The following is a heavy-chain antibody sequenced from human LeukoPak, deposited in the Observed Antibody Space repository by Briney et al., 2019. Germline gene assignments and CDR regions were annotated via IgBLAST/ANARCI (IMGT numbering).Heavy chain of an antibody. CDR1: GYTLTELS. V-gene: IGHV1-24*01. CDR2: FDPEDGET. J-gene: IGHJ4*02. Sequence: ASVKVSCKVSGYTLTELSMHWVRQAPGKGLEWMGGFDPEDGETIYAQKFQGRVTMTEDTSTDTAYMELSSLRSEDTAVYYCATHGSVWGSYRWVDYWGQGTLVTVSS. CDR3: ATHGSVWGSYRWVDY. D-gene: IGHD3-16*01.